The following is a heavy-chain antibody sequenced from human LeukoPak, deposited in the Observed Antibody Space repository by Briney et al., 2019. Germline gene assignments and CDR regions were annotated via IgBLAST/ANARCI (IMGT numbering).Heavy chain of an antibody. V-gene: IGHV3-43*02. D-gene: IGHD1-14*01. CDR3: AKPTLVEPLPDY. Sequence: TGGSLSLSCAASGFTFDDYSMHWVRPPAGKGLDWVALISGDRGSTTYADSVKGRFTISRDNSKTSLNLQMNSLRTGATALYYYAKPTLVEPLPDYWGQGTLVTVSS. CDR2: ISGDRGST. J-gene: IGHJ4*02. CDR1: GFTFDDYS.